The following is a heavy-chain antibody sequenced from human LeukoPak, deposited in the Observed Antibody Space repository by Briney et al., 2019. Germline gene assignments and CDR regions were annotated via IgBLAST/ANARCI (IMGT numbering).Heavy chain of an antibody. CDR1: GFTVSSNY. CDR3: ARDLEAAGTLDY. CDR2: IYSGGST. V-gene: IGHV3-53*01. D-gene: IGHD6-13*01. J-gene: IGHJ4*02. Sequence: GGSLRLSCAASGFTVSSNYMSWVRQAPGKGLERVSVIYSGGSTYYADSVKGRFTISRDNSKNTLYLQMNSLRAEDTAVYYCARDLEAAGTLDYWGQGTLVTVSS.